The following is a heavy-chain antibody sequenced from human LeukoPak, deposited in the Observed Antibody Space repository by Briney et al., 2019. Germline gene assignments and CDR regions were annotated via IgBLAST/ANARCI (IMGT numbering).Heavy chain of an antibody. J-gene: IGHJ5*02. D-gene: IGHD2-2*01. Sequence: ASVKVSCKASGYTFTGFYIHWLRQAPGQGVEWMGWINPNSGDANYAPKFQGRVTMTRDTSITTAYMELSSLRSDDTAVYYCARGHCGSATCQRNWFDPWGQGSLVTVSS. CDR2: INPNSGDA. V-gene: IGHV1-2*02. CDR1: GYTFTGFY. CDR3: ARGHCGSATCQRNWFDP.